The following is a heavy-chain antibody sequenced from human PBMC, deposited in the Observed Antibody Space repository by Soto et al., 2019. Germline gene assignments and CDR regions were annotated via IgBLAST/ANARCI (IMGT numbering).Heavy chain of an antibody. Sequence: EVQLVESGGGLVQPGGSLRLSCTASGFTFSSSWMHWVRQVPGKGLVWVSGVNPDGSRTSYADTVKGRCTISRDNAKNTLDLEMNRVRGEDTAVYYCVSTTTQGYWGRGTLVTVSS. CDR3: VSTTTQGY. CDR1: GFTFSSSW. D-gene: IGHD4-17*01. CDR2: VNPDGSRT. V-gene: IGHV3-74*01. J-gene: IGHJ4*02.